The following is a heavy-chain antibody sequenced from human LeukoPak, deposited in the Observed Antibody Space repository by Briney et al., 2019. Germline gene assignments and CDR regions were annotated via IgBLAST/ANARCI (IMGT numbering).Heavy chain of an antibody. CDR1: GFSFSNYA. D-gene: IGHD3-3*01. J-gene: IGHJ4*02. CDR2: ISCSGAGT. Sequence: GGSLRLSCAASGFSFSNYAMSWVRQAPGKGLEWVSTISCSGAGTYYADSVKGRFTISRDNSKNTLYLQMNSLRAEDTAVYYCAKDQRFLEWLLWYWGQGTLVTVSS. CDR3: AKDQRFLEWLLWY. V-gene: IGHV3-23*01.